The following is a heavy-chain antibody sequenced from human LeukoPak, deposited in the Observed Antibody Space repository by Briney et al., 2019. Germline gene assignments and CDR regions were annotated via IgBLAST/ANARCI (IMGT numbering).Heavy chain of an antibody. CDR2: IWYDGSNK. CDR1: GFTFSSYG. J-gene: IGHJ4*02. Sequence: GGSLRLSCAASGFTFSSYGMHWVRQAPGKGLEWVAVIWYDGSNKYYADSVKGRFTISRDNAKNSLYLQMNSLRAEDTAVYYCARDRHFWSGLETLLGRRYDYWGQGTLVTVSS. D-gene: IGHD3-3*02. V-gene: IGHV3-33*01. CDR3: ARDRHFWSGLETLLGRRYDY.